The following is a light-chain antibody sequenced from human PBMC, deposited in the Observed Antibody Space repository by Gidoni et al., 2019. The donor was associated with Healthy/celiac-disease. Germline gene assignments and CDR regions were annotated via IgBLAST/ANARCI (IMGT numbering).Light chain of an antibody. V-gene: IGKV4-1*01. J-gene: IGKJ2*04. CDR2: WAS. CDR1: QSVLYSSNNKNY. CDR3: QQYYSTPCS. Sequence: DIVMTQSPDPLALSLGERATINCKSSQSVLYSSNNKNYLAWYQQKPGQPPKLLIYWASTRESGVPDRFSGSGSGTDFTLTISSLQAEDVAVYYCQQYYSTPCSFGQGTKLEIK.